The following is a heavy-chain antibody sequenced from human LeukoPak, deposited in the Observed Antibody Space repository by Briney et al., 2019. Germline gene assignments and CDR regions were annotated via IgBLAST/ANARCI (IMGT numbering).Heavy chain of an antibody. CDR1: GGSFSSYA. D-gene: IGHD5-18*01. J-gene: IGHJ6*03. CDR2: IIPVFGTA. Sequence: GASVTVSCKASGGSFSSYAISWVRQAPGQGLEWMGRIIPVFGTANYAQKFQERVTITADIVSNTAYLEVTSLTSDDTAVYFCAKQGAARQDYYMDVWGNGTTVTVSS. CDR3: AKQGAARQDYYMDV. V-gene: IGHV1-69*06.